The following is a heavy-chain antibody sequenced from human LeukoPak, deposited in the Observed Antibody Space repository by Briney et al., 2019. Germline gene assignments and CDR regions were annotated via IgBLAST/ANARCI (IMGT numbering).Heavy chain of an antibody. CDR3: ARVRWLQLGYFDY. V-gene: IGHV4-38-2*02. D-gene: IGHD5-24*01. J-gene: IGHJ4*02. CDR1: GYSISSGYY. Sequence: SETLSLTCTVSGYSISSGYYWGWIRQPPGKGLEWIGYIYYSGSTNYNPSLKSRVTISVDTSKNQFSLKLSSVTAADTAVYYCARVRWLQLGYFDYWGQGTLVTVSS. CDR2: IYYSGST.